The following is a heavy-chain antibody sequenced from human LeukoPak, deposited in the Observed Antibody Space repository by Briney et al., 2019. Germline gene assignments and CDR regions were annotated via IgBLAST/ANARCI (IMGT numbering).Heavy chain of an antibody. CDR1: GYTFTGYY. CDR2: INPNSGGT. D-gene: IGHD6-6*01. V-gene: IGHV1-2*02. J-gene: IGHJ5*02. Sequence: PGASVKVSCKASGYTFTGYYMHWVRQAPGQGLEWMGWINPNSGGTHYAQKFQGRVTMTRDTSINTAYMELSRLRSDDTAIYYCARGSSIVTSTIDWFDPWGQGALVAASS. CDR3: ARGSSIVTSTIDWFDP.